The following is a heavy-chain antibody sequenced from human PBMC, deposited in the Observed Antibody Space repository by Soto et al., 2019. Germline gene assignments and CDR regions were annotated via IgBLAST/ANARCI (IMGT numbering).Heavy chain of an antibody. CDR2: IYSGGGT. D-gene: IGHD3-3*01. J-gene: IGHJ4*02. CDR1: GFTVTSNF. Sequence: GGSLRLSCAASGFTVTSNFMNWVRQAPGKGLEWVSVIYSGGGTYYADSVKGRFTISRDNAKNSLYLQMNSLRAEDTAVYYCALGVFGFYWGQGTLVTVSS. CDR3: ALGVFGFY. V-gene: IGHV3-53*01.